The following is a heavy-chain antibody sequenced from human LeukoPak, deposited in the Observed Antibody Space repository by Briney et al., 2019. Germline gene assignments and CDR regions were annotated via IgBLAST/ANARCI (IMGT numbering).Heavy chain of an antibody. V-gene: IGHV1-69-2*01. D-gene: IGHD2-2*01. J-gene: IGHJ4*02. CDR3: ATGLGYCSSTSCPDY. CDR1: GYTFTDYY. CDR2: VDPEDGET. Sequence: ASVKVSCKVSGYTFTDYYMHWVQQAPGKGLEWMGLVDPEDGETIYAEKFQGRVTITADTSTDTAYMELSSLRSEDTAVYCCATGLGYCSSTSCPDYWGQGTLVTVSS.